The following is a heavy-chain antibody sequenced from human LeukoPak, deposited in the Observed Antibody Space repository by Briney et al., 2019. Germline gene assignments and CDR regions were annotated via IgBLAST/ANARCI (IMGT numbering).Heavy chain of an antibody. CDR3: ARGWLAETTVVTPYNY. CDR2: ITPVFGTA. Sequence: ASVKVSCKASGGTFSSHDISWVRQAPGQGLEWMGGITPVFGTAVYAQKFQGRVTITAVESMSTAYMELSSLRSEDTAIYYCARGWLAETTVVTPYNYWGQGTLVTVSS. CDR1: GGTFSSHD. D-gene: IGHD4-23*01. J-gene: IGHJ4*02. V-gene: IGHV1-69*13.